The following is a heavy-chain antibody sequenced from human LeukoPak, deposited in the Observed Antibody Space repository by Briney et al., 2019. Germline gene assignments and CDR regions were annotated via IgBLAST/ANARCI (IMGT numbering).Heavy chain of an antibody. Sequence: SETLSLTCTVSGGSISSGNYYWSWIRQPAGKGLEWIGLIYTSGSTNYNPSLKSRVTISLDTSENQFSLKLNSVTAADTAVYYCASFPYYDFWSGTAGDYWGQGTLVTVSS. J-gene: IGHJ4*02. CDR1: GGSISSGNYY. CDR2: IYTSGST. CDR3: ASFPYYDFWSGTAGDY. V-gene: IGHV4-61*02. D-gene: IGHD3-3*01.